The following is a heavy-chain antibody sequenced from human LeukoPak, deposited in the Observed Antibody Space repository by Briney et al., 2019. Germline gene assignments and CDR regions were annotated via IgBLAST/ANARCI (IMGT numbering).Heavy chain of an antibody. D-gene: IGHD2-2*01. J-gene: IGHJ6*02. Sequence: GESLKISCKGSGYSFTSYWIGWVRQMPGKGLEWMGIIYPGDSDTRYSPSFQGQVTISADKSISTAYLQWSSLKASDTAMYYCARLPRSPAVPAVSGTYYYGMDVWGQGTTVTVSS. CDR3: ARLPRSPAVPAVSGTYYYGMDV. V-gene: IGHV5-51*01. CDR2: IYPGDSDT. CDR1: GYSFTSYW.